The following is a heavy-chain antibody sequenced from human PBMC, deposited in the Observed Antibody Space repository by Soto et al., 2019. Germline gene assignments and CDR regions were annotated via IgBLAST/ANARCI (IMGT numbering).Heavy chain of an antibody. CDR2: INHSAST. V-gene: IGHV4-34*01. Sequence: DWIGEINHSASTNYTPSLNSRVTISVDTSKNQFSLKLSSVTAADTAVYYCALGFAAIKSMYYYYYMDVSGKGTTVTVS. CDR3: ALGFAAIKSMYYYYYMDV. D-gene: IGHD2-2*01. J-gene: IGHJ6*03.